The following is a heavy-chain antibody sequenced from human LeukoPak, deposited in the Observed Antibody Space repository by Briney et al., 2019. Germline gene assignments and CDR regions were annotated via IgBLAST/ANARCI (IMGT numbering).Heavy chain of an antibody. J-gene: IGHJ6*03. CDR3: ASGKIRRWLVPISYYMDV. Sequence: ASVKVSCKASGGTFSSYAISWVRQAPGQGLEWMGGIIPIFGTANYAQKFQGRVTITTDESTSTAYMELSSLRSEDTAVYYCASGKIRRWLVPISYYMDVWGKGTTVTVSS. D-gene: IGHD6-19*01. CDR2: IIPIFGTA. CDR1: GGTFSSYA. V-gene: IGHV1-69*05.